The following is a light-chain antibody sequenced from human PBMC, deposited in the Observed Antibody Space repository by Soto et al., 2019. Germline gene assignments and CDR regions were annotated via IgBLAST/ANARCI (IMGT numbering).Light chain of an antibody. Sequence: IRLTQSPSSLSADVGDRVTITCRASQEISGYLAWYQQTPGKAPKLMIYGVSTLQDGVSSRFSGRGSGTDFSLPISSLQPEEFAPYYCEHLHCAFGPGT. V-gene: IGKV1-9*01. CDR3: EHLHCA. J-gene: IGKJ3*01. CDR2: GVS. CDR1: QEISGY.